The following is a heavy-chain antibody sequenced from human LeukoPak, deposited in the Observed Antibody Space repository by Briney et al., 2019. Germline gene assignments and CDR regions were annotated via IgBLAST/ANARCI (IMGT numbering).Heavy chain of an antibody. V-gene: IGHV3-30*03. CDR2: ISYDGSNK. Sequence: PGRSLRLSCAASGFTFSSYGMHWVRQAPGKGLEWVAVISYDGSNKYYADSVKGRFTISRDNSKNTLYLQMNSLRAEDTAVYYCARDRGVALDYWGQGTLVTVSS. CDR3: ARDRGVALDY. J-gene: IGHJ4*02. CDR1: GFTFSSYG. D-gene: IGHD3-3*01.